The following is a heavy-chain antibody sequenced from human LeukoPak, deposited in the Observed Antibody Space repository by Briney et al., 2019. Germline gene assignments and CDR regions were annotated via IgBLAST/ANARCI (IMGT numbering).Heavy chain of an antibody. Sequence: GGSLRLSCAASGFTFSSYSMNWVRQAPGKGLEWVSSISSSSSYIYYADSVKGRFTISRDNAKNSLYLQMNSLRAEDTAVYYCARVPNYGDYSVYYFDYWGQGALVTVSS. J-gene: IGHJ4*02. CDR3: ARVPNYGDYSVYYFDY. CDR2: ISSSSSYI. CDR1: GFTFSSYS. D-gene: IGHD4-17*01. V-gene: IGHV3-21*01.